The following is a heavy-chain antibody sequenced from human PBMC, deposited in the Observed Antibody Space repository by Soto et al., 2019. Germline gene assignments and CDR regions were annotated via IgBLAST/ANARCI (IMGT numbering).Heavy chain of an antibody. J-gene: IGHJ6*02. CDR1: GFTVSGNY. V-gene: IGHV3-53*01. CDR2: IYTDDNI. Sequence: EVQLVESGGGLVQPGGSLRLSCAASGFTVSGNYVTWVRQAPGKGLEWVSVIYTDDNIYYADSVTGRFTISRDNSKNTFYLQMNPLRVEDTAVYYCATELIAKYGMDVWGQGTTVTVSS. D-gene: IGHD2-21*01. CDR3: ATELIAKYGMDV.